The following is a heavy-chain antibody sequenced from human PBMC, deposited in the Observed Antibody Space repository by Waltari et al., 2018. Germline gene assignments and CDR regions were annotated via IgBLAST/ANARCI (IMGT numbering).Heavy chain of an antibody. CDR1: GFTFSSYA. D-gene: IGHD1-1*01. CDR3: VRVDNNGLEPFDY. CDR2: SYSGGYT. J-gene: IGHJ4*02. Sequence: VQLVESGGGVVQPGRSLRLSCAASGFTFSSYAMHWVRQAPGKGLEWVSLSYSGGYTQYADSVKGRFTISRDKSKNTRYLQMSSLRAEDTALYYCVRVDNNGLEPFDYWGQGTLVTVSS. V-gene: IGHV3-66*01.